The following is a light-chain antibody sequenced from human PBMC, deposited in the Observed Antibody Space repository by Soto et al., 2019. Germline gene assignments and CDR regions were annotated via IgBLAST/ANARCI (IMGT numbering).Light chain of an antibody. CDR3: QQYVNSPLT. CDR2: DAS. J-gene: IGKJ4*01. Sequence: EIVLMQSPGTLSLSPGERGTLSCRASQSVASSLAWYQQKPGQAPRLLIYDASNRATAIPDRFSGSGSGTDFTLTLSRLEPEDFAVYYCQQYVNSPLTFGGGTKVEIK. CDR1: QSVASS. V-gene: IGKV3-20*01.